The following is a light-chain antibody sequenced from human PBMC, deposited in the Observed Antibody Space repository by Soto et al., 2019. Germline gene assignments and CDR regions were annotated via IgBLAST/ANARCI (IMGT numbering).Light chain of an antibody. CDR3: QHYDSVLTWT. Sequence: DIQMTQSPSSLSASVGDRVTITCRASQGIRNDLGWYQQKPGKAPKRLIYAASSLQSGVPSRFSGSGSGTEFTLTISSLQPEDFATYYCQHYDSVLTWTFGQGTKVEIK. J-gene: IGKJ1*01. CDR2: AAS. CDR1: QGIRND. V-gene: IGKV1-17*01.